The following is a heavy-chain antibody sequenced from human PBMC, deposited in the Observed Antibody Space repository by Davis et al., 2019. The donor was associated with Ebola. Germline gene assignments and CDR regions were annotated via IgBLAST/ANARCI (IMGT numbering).Heavy chain of an antibody. V-gene: IGHV3-21*01. CDR3: AKTAGVVVPAAKTNYYYYYYMDV. CDR1: GFTFSSYS. D-gene: IGHD2-2*01. Sequence: GESLKISCAASGFTFSSYSMNWVRQAPGKGLEWVSSISSSSSYIYYADSVKGRFTISRDNAKNSLYPQMNSLRAEDTAVYYCAKTAGVVVPAAKTNYYYYYYMDVWGKGTTVTVSS. J-gene: IGHJ6*03. CDR2: ISSSSSYI.